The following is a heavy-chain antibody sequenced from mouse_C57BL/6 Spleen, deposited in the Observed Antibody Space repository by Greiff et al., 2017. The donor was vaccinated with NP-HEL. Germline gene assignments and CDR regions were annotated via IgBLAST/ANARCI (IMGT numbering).Heavy chain of an antibody. D-gene: IGHD2-2*01. CDR1: GYAFSSSW. Sequence: VQLQQSGPELVKPGASVKISCKASGYAFSSSWMNWVKQRPGKGLEWIGRIYPGDGDTNYNGKFKGKATLTADKSSSTAYMQLSSLTSEDSAVYYCARIFYGYGDYWGQGTTLTVSS. CDR3: ARIFYGYGDY. J-gene: IGHJ2*01. CDR2: IYPGDGDT. V-gene: IGHV1-82*01.